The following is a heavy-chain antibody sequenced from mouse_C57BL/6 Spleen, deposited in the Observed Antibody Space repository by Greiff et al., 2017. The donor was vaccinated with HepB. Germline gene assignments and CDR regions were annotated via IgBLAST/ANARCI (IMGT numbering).Heavy chain of an antibody. CDR1: GYTFTSYW. Sequence: QVQLQQPGAELVKPGASVKLSCKASGYTFTSYWMHWVKQRPGQGLEWIGMIHPNSGSTNYNEKFKSKATLTVDKSSSTAYMQLSSLTSEDSAGYYCERHGGDWPYYFDYWGQGTTLTVSS. CDR3: ERHGGDWPYYFDY. V-gene: IGHV1-64*01. D-gene: IGHD3-3*01. J-gene: IGHJ2*01. CDR2: IHPNSGST.